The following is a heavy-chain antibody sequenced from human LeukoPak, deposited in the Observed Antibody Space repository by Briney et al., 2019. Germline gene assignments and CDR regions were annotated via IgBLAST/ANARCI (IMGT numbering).Heavy chain of an antibody. V-gene: IGHV4-30-4*01. D-gene: IGHD2-2*01. CDR1: GGSISSGDYY. CDR3: ARGYIVVVPAATADDAFDI. CDR2: IYYSGST. J-gene: IGHJ3*02. Sequence: SQTLSLTCTVSGGSISSGDYYWSWIRQPPGKGLEWIGYIYYSGSTYYNPSLKSRVTISVDTSKNQFSLKLSSVTAADTAVYCCARGYIVVVPAATADDAFDIWGQGTMVTVSS.